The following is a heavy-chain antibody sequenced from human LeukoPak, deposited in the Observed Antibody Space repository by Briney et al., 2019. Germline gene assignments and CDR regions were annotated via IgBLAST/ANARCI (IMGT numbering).Heavy chain of an antibody. CDR1: GGSISSGSYY. CDR2: IYTSGST. D-gene: IGHD6-6*01. CDR3: ATTIAARRDYYYYYMDV. Sequence: SQTLSLTCTVSGGSISSGSYYWSWIRQPAGKGLEWIGRIYTSGSTNYNPSLKSRVTISVDTSKNQFSLKLSSVTAADTAVYYCATTIAARRDYYYYYMDVWGKGTTVTVSS. V-gene: IGHV4-61*02. J-gene: IGHJ6*03.